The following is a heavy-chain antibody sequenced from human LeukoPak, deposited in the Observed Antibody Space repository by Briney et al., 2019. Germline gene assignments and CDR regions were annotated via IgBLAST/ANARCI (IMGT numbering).Heavy chain of an antibody. CDR1: GFTFSSYT. Sequence: HPGGSLRLSCAASGFTFSSYTMNWVRQAPGKGLEWVSYISSTSSVIYYADSVKGRFTISRDNAKNSLYLQMNSLRAEDTAVYYCARNLPAADYWGQGTLVTVSS. CDR3: ARNLPAADY. J-gene: IGHJ4*02. V-gene: IGHV3-48*04. D-gene: IGHD2-2*01. CDR2: ISSTSSVI.